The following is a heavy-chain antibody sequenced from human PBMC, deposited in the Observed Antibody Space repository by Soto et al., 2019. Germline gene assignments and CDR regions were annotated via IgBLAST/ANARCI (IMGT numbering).Heavy chain of an antibody. Sequence: QEQLQESGPGLVKPSQTLSLTCTVSGGSISSGGYYWSWVRQHPERGLEWLGSIYYSGRTYYTPSLKSRVAITMDTSKNQFTLTLDFLSAADTAVYYCAMSCGGAYWYFDLWGRGTLVTVS. CDR2: IYYSGRT. CDR1: GGSISSGGYY. CDR3: AMSCGGAYWYFDL. V-gene: IGHV4-31*02. D-gene: IGHD3-10*01. J-gene: IGHJ2*01.